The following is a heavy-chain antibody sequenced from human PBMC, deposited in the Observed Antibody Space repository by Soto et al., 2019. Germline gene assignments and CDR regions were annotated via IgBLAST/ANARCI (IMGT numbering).Heavy chain of an antibody. V-gene: IGHV2-5*02. D-gene: IGHD3-16*01. CDR3: AHHKGGRGGDY. CDR2: IYSDDDK. Sequence: QITLKESGPTLVKPTQTLTLTCTFSGFSLGTSEVSVGWIRQPPGKALEWLALIYSDDDKRYSPSLKSRLTLTHDTSKNQVVLTMPNMAAVDTATYYCAHHKGGRGGDYWGQGTLVTVSS. J-gene: IGHJ4*02. CDR1: GFSLGTSEVS.